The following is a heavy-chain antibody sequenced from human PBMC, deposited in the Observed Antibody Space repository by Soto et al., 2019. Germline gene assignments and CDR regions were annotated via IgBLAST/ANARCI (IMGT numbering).Heavy chain of an antibody. J-gene: IGHJ6*02. CDR1: GFTFSSYW. V-gene: IGHV3-7*01. D-gene: IGHD6-13*01. CDR3: ARIAASGRGWDV. Sequence: EVQLVESGGGLVQPGGSLSLSCVDSGFTFSSYWMSWVRQAPVKGLEWVGNIKQDGSEENYVDSVKGRFTISRDNAKNSMYLQKNSLRVEDTAVYYCARIAASGRGWDVWGQGTTVVVSS. CDR2: IKQDGSEE.